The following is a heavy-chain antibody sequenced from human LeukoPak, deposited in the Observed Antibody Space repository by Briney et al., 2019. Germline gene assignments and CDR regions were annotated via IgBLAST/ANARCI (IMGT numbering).Heavy chain of an antibody. J-gene: IGHJ4*02. CDR2: IYTSGST. CDR1: GGSFSGYY. D-gene: IGHD3-16*01. CDR3: ARDIGFMYYFDY. V-gene: IGHV4-4*07. Sequence: SETLSLTCAVYGGSFSGYYWSWIRQPAGKGLEWIGRIYTSGSTNYNPSLKSRVTMSVDTSKNQFSLKLSSVAAADTAVYYCARDIGFMYYFDYWGQGTLVTVSS.